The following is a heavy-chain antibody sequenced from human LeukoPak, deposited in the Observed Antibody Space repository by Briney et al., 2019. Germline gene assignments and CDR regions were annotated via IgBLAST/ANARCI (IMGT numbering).Heavy chain of an antibody. V-gene: IGHV1-2*02. D-gene: IGHD3-10*01. J-gene: IGHJ6*03. CDR3: ARDSYYGSGSYPYYYYYYMDV. CDR2: INPNSGGT. CDR1: GYTFTGYY. Sequence: GASVKVSCKASGYTFTGYYMHWVRQAPGQGLEWMGWINPNSGGTNYAQKFQGRVTITRDTSISTAYMELSRLRSDDTAVYYCARDSYYGSGSYPYYYYYYMDVWGKGTTVTISS.